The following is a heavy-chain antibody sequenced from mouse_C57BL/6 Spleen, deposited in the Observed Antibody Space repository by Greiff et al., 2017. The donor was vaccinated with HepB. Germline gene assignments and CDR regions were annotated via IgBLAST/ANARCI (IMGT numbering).Heavy chain of an antibody. CDR3: ARFYGSSYNWYVDV. CDR1: GFTFTDYY. J-gene: IGHJ1*03. D-gene: IGHD1-1*01. V-gene: IGHV7-3*01. Sequence: EVQVVESGGGLVQPGGSLSLSCAASGFTFTDYYMSWVRQPPGKALEWLGFIRNKANGYTTEYSASVKGRFTISRDNSQSILYLQMNALRAEDSATYYCARFYGSSYNWYVDVWGTGTTVTVSS. CDR2: IRNKANGYTT.